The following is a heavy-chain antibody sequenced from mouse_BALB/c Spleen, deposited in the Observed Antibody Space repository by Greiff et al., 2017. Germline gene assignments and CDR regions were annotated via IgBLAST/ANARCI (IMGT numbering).Heavy chain of an antibody. CDR1: GFTFSDYY. CDR3: AREGRYYAMDY. CDR2: ISDGGSYT. J-gene: IGHJ4*01. V-gene: IGHV5-4*02. Sequence: EVKVVESGGGLVKPGGSLKLSCAASGFTFSDYYMYWVRQTPEKRLEWVATISDGGSYTYYPDSVKGRFTISRDNAKNNLYLQMSSLKSEDTAMYYCAREGRYYAMDYWGQGTSVTVSS.